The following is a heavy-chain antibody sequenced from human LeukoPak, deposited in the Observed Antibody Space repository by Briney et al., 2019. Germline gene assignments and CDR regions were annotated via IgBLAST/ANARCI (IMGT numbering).Heavy chain of an antibody. V-gene: IGHV1-69*04. J-gene: IGHJ3*01. D-gene: IGHD3-22*01. CDR1: GGTFSSYA. CDR3: ARSPWYYYDSSGNGIS. CDR2: IIPILGIA. Sequence: ASVKISCKASGGTFSSYAISWVRQAPGQGLEWMGRIIPILGIANYAQKFQGRVTITADKSTSTAYMELSSLRSEDTAVYYCARSPWYYYDSSGNGISWGQGTMVTVSS.